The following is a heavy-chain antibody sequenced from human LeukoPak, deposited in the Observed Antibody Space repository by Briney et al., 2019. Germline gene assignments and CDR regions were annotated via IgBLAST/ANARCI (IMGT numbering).Heavy chain of an antibody. CDR1: GGSISSYQ. J-gene: IGHJ3*02. D-gene: IGHD2-2*01. CDR3: ARHGSTSLYYAFDI. CDR2: LYYSGNT. V-gene: IGHV4-59*01. Sequence: SETLSLTCTVSGGSISSYQWSWIRQPPGKGLEWIAYLYYSGNTNYNPSLKSRLTLSVDTSKNQFSLKLNSVIAADTALYYCARHGSTSLYYAFDIWGQGTMVTVSS.